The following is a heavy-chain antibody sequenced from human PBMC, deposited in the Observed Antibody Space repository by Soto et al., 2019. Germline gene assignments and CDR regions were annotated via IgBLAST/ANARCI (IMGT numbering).Heavy chain of an antibody. Sequence: SETLSLTCSVSGASITTYYWSWIRQPPGKGLEWIGSISYSGSTKYNSSLESRVMISLDTSKNQFSLRLSSVTAADTAVYHCARDWDSSGLFDPWGQGALVTVYS. D-gene: IGHD3-10*01. J-gene: IGHJ5*02. V-gene: IGHV4-59*01. CDR2: ISYSGST. CDR1: GASITTYY. CDR3: ARDWDSSGLFDP.